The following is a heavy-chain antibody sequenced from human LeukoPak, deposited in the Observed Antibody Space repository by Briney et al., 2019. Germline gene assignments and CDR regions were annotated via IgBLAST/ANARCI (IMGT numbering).Heavy chain of an antibody. CDR3: AKTPPAYSGSPPLH. CDR1: GFTFSSYA. Sequence: GGSLRLSCAASGFTFSSYAMSWVRRAPGKGLEWVSAISGSGGSTYYADSVKGRFTISRDNSKNTLYLQMNSLRAEDTAVYYCAKTPPAYSGSPPLHWGQGTLVTVSS. CDR2: ISGSGGST. J-gene: IGHJ4*02. D-gene: IGHD1-26*01. V-gene: IGHV3-23*01.